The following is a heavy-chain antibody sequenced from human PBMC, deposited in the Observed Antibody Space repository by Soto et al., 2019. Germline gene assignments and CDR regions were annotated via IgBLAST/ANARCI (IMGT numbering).Heavy chain of an antibody. D-gene: IGHD4-17*01. J-gene: IGHJ2*01. V-gene: IGHV2-26*01. CDR1: GFSLSNAGMT. Sequence: QVTLKESGPVLVKPTETLTLTCTVSGFSLSNAGMTVSWFRRPPGNALEGPAHIFSNDENSYTTSLKSRLTVSKDTSKSQVVLTMTNMDPVDTATYFCAPLPSGPTVTGGFALWGRGTLVTASP. CDR2: IFSNDEN. CDR3: APLPSGPTVTGGFAL.